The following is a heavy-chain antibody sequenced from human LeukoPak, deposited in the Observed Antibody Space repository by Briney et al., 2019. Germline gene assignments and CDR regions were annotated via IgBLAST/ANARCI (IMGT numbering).Heavy chain of an antibody. CDR3: ARVGGGSPSDYYYYYYMDV. Sequence: GASVKVSCKVSGYTLTELSMHWVRQAPGKGLEWMGGFDPEDGETIYAQKFQGRVTITRNTSISTAYMELSSLRSEDTAVYYCARVGGGSPSDYYYYYYMDVWGKGTTVTISS. CDR2: FDPEDGET. V-gene: IGHV1-24*01. J-gene: IGHJ6*03. D-gene: IGHD2-15*01. CDR1: GYTLTELS.